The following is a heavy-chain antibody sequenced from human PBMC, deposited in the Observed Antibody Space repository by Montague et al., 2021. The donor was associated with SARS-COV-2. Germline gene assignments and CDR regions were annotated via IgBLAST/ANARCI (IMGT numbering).Heavy chain of an antibody. J-gene: IGHJ2*01. D-gene: IGHD3-22*01. CDR2: INHSGSI. Sequence: SETLSLTCAVYSGSFSDYYWTWIRQPPGKGLEWIGEINHSGSINYNPSLKSRVSISVDTSKNQFPLKLTSVTAADTAVYYCARGAPTITMIVVVFTGAGWYFDLWGRGTLVTVSS. CDR3: ARGAPTITMIVVVFTGAGWYFDL. CDR1: SGSFSDYY. V-gene: IGHV4-34*01.